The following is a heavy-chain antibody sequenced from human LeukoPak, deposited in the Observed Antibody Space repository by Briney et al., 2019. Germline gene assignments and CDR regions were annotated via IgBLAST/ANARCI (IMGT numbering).Heavy chain of an antibody. V-gene: IGHV3-7*03. D-gene: IGHD6-13*01. J-gene: IGHJ4*02. CDR3: ARSLPYGTTWYGRSDF. Sequence: GGSLRLSCAASGFTMSNYGVSWVRQAPGKGLEWVANIRQDGDTKYYVDSVKGRFTISRDNAMNSLYLQMNSLRAEDTAIYYCARSLPYGTTWYGRSDFWGQGTLVTVSS. CDR2: IRQDGDTK. CDR1: GFTMSNYG.